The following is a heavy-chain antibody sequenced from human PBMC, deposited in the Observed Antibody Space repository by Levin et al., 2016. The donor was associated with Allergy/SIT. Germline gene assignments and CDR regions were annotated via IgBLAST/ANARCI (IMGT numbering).Heavy chain of an antibody. J-gene: IGHJ4*02. D-gene: IGHD5-12*01. Sequence: GGSLRLSCAASGFTFSSYAMSWVRQAPGKGLEWVSANTGGGDTTYYADSVKGRFTISRDNSKKTLYLQMNSLRAEDTAVYYCAKARYSGYSKLYYFDYWGQGTLVTVSS. CDR1: GFTFSSYA. CDR3: AKARYSGYSKLYYFDY. CDR2: NTGGGDTT. V-gene: IGHV3-23*01.